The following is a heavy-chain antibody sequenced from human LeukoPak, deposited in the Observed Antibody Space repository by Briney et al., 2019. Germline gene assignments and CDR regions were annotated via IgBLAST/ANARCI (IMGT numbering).Heavy chain of an antibody. CDR1: GFTFSSYA. CDR2: ISYDGSNK. D-gene: IGHD2-2*01. V-gene: IGHV3-30-3*01. J-gene: IGHJ4*02. CDR3: ARGQIIVVVPAAMDY. Sequence: GRSLRLSCAASGFTFSSYAMHWVRQAPGKGLEWVAVISYDGSNKYYADSVKGRFTISRDNSKNTLYLQMNSLRAEDTAVYYCARGQIIVVVPAAMDYWGQGTLVTVSS.